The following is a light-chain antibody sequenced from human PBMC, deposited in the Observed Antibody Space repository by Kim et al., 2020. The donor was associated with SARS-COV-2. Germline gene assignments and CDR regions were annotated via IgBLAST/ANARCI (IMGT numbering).Light chain of an antibody. CDR2: DAT. V-gene: IGKV1-8*01. CDR3: QQYYSWPII. Sequence: ASTGDRVTITCQASQGINADLAWYQQKPGKAPKLLIYDATTLQSGVPSRFSGSGSGTDFTLTISRLQSEDFATYYCQQYYSWPIIFGQGTRLEIK. J-gene: IGKJ5*01. CDR1: QGINAD.